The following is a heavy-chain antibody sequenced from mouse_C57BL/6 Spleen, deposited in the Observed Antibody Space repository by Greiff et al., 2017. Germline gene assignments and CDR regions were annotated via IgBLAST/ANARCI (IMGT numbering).Heavy chain of an antibody. CDR3: TDFDGYYLAWFAY. CDR1: GFTFSNYW. V-gene: IGHV6-3*01. D-gene: IGHD2-3*01. Sequence: EVKLQESGGGLVQPGGSMKLSCVASGFTFSNYWMNWVRQSPEKGLEWVAQIRLKSDNYATNYAESVKGRFTISRDDSKSSVYLQMNNLRAEDTGIYYCTDFDGYYLAWFAYWGQGTLVTVSA. J-gene: IGHJ3*01. CDR2: IRLKSDNYAT.